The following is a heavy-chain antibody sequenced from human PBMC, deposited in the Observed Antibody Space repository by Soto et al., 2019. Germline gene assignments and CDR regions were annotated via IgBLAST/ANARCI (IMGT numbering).Heavy chain of an antibody. CDR1: GYSFTSYW. CDR2: IYPGDSDT. Sequence: PGESLKISCKGSGYSFTSYWIGWVRQMPGKGLEWMGIIYPGDSDTRYSPSFQGQVTISADKSISTAYLQWSSLKASDTAMYYCARGEKIAVAGKLSAFDIWGQGTMVTVSS. J-gene: IGHJ3*02. D-gene: IGHD6-19*01. CDR3: ARGEKIAVAGKLSAFDI. V-gene: IGHV5-51*01.